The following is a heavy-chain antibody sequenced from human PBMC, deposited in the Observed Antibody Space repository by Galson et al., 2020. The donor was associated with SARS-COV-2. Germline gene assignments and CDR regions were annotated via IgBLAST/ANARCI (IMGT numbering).Heavy chain of an antibody. CDR3: ARGHPYFYDFSGYHYSFDY. V-gene: IGHV1-18*01. J-gene: IGHJ4*02. CDR1: GYTFTSYG. D-gene: IGHD3-22*01. Sequence: ASVKVSCKASGYTFTSYGISWVRQAPGQGLEWMGWINGDNGNTNYAQKFQGRVTMTTDKSTTTAYMELGSLRSDDTAVYYCARGHPYFYDFSGYHYSFDYWGPGTLVTVSS. CDR2: INGDNGNT.